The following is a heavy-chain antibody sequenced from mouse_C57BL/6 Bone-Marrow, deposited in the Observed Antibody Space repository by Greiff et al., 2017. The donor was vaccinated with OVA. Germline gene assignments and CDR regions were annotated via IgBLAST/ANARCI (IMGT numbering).Heavy chain of an antibody. J-gene: IGHJ4*01. CDR2: IDPSDSYT. Sequence: QVQLQQPGAELVMPGASVKLSCKASGYTFTSYWMHWVKQRPGQGLEWIGEIDPSDSYTNYNQKFKGKSTLTVDKSSRTAYMQLSSLTSEDAAVYYCARRRGLDAMDYWGQGTSVTVAS. CDR1: GYTFTSYW. D-gene: IGHD6-2*01. CDR3: ARRRGLDAMDY. V-gene: IGHV1-69*01.